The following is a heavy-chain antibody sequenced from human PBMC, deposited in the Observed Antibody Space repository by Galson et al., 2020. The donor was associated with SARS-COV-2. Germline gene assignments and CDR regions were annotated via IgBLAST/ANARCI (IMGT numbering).Heavy chain of an antibody. Sequence: GESLKISCVASGFTFSTYGMDWVRQAPGKGLEWVAVIWYDGSNKYYADSVKGRFTISRDNSKNTLYLQMNSLRAEDTAVYYCARGSSSHAFDIWGQGTMVTVSS. CDR1: GFTFSTYG. J-gene: IGHJ3*02. CDR2: IWYDGSNK. CDR3: ARGSSSHAFDI. V-gene: IGHV3-33*01. D-gene: IGHD3-10*01.